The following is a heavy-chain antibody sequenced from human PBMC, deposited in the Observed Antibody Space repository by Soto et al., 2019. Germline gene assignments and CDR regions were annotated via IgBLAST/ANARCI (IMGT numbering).Heavy chain of an antibody. CDR3: VTRGSGSYYSY. D-gene: IGHD1-26*01. V-gene: IGHV3-21*01. J-gene: IGHJ4*02. CDR2: ISGDGNYI. CDR1: GLSFNNYN. Sequence: EVQVVESGGGLVKPGGSLRLSCATSGLSFNNYNMNWVRQAPGKGLEWVSSISGDGNYIYYADSVRGRFTISRDNAKSSLYLQMNSLRAEDTAVYYCVTRGSGSYYSYWGQGTLVTVSS.